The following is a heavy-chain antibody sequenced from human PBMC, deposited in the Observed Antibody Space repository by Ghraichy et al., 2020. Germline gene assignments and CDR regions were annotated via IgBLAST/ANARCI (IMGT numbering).Heavy chain of an antibody. V-gene: IGHV3-30*18. CDR1: GFTFSSYG. Sequence: GGSLRLSCAASGFTFSSYGMHWVRQAPGKGLEWVAVISYDGSNKYYADSVQGRFTISRDNSKNTLYLQLNSLRAEDTAVYYCAKDPWFGIAVAGTIGFSWFDPWGQGTLVTVSS. CDR3: AKDPWFGIAVAGTIGFSWFDP. D-gene: IGHD6-19*01. CDR2: ISYDGSNK. J-gene: IGHJ5*02.